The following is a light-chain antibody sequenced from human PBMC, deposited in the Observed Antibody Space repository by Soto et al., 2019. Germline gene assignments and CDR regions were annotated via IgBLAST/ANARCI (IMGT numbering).Light chain of an antibody. J-gene: IGKJ3*01. CDR1: QRISSSY. CDR3: QQYGSSPLIT. V-gene: IGKV3-20*01. Sequence: EIVLTQSPGTLSLSPGERATLSCRASQRISSSYLAWYQQKPGQAPRLLIHGASSRATGIPDRFSCSGSGTAFTLTISRLEPEDFAVDYCQQYGSSPLITFGPGTKVDLK. CDR2: GAS.